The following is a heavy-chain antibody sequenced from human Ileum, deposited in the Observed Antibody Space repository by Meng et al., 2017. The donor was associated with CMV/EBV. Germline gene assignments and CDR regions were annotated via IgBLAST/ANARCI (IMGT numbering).Heavy chain of an antibody. CDR3: ATGERQWQLLFDC. V-gene: IGHV3-15*01. CDR1: GLAFTKAW. Sequence: GGSLRLSCTASGLAFTKAWMSWVRQTPGKGLEWVGRIKSYGDGGLTDYATRVKGRFTISRDDSENTLYLHMNSLDVEDTGVYYCATGERQWQLLFDCWGQGTRVTCSS. CDR2: IKSYGDGGLT. D-gene: IGHD1-26*01. J-gene: IGHJ4*02.